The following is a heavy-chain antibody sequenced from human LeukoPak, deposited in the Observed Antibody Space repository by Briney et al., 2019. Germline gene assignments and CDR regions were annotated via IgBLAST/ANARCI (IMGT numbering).Heavy chain of an antibody. CDR2: IYYSGST. V-gene: IGHV4-39*01. J-gene: IGHJ6*02. Sequence: PSETLSLTCTVSGGSISSSSYYWGWIRQPPGKGLEWIVSIYYSGSTYYNPSLKSRVTISVDTSKNQFSLKLSSVTAADTAVYYCATRHYYYYGMDVWGQGTTVTVSS. CDR1: GGSISSSSYY. CDR3: ATRHYYYYGMDV.